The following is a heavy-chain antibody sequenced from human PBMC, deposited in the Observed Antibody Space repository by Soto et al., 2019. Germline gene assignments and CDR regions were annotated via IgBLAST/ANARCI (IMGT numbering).Heavy chain of an antibody. CDR2: INPGNGST. D-gene: IGHD3-22*01. J-gene: IGHJ4*02. V-gene: IGHV1-3*01. Sequence: ASVKVSCKASGYSFTTYAMHWVRQAPGQRPEWMGWINPGNGSTKYAQKFQGRVTMTRDTSASTAYMELSRLRSDDTAVYYCARVRPEAYDSSGYYDYWGQGTLVTVSS. CDR3: ARVRPEAYDSSGYYDY. CDR1: GYSFTTYA.